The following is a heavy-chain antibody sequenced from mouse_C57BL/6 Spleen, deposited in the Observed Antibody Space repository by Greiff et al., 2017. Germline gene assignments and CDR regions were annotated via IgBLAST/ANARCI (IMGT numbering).Heavy chain of an antibody. CDR1: DSEVFPIAY. Sequence: QVQLKQSGSELRSPGSSVKLSCKDFDSEVFPIAYMSWVRQKPGHGFEWIGGILPSIGRTIYGEKFEDKATLDADTLSNTAYLELNSLTSEDSAIYYCARRDYGSRGYWYFDVWGTGTTVTVSS. D-gene: IGHD1-1*01. CDR3: ARRDYGSRGYWYFDV. CDR2: ILPSIGRT. J-gene: IGHJ1*03. V-gene: IGHV15-2*01.